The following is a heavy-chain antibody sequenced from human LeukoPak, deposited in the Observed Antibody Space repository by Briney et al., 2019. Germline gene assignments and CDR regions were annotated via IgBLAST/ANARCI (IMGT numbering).Heavy chain of an antibody. CDR3: ARVTDFWSGFDY. Sequence: GGSLRLSCAASGFTFSSYGMHWVRQAPGKGLEWVAFIRYDGSNKYYADSVKGRFTISRDNAKNSLYLQMNSLRAEDTAVYYCARVTDFWSGFDYXGQGTLVTVSS. D-gene: IGHD3-3*01. J-gene: IGHJ4*02. V-gene: IGHV3-30*02. CDR1: GFTFSSYG. CDR2: IRYDGSNK.